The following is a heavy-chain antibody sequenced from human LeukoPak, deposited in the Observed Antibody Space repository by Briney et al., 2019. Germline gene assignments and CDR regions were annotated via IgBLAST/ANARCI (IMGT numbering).Heavy chain of an antibody. Sequence: ASVKVSCKASGYTFTSYDINWVRQATGQGLEWMGWMNPNSGNTGYAQKVQGRVTMTRNTSISTAYMELSSLRSEDTAVYYCARAIYGSGSFSFDYWGQGTLVTVSS. CDR1: GYTFTSYD. CDR3: ARAIYGSGSFSFDY. J-gene: IGHJ4*02. V-gene: IGHV1-8*01. CDR2: MNPNSGNT. D-gene: IGHD3-10*01.